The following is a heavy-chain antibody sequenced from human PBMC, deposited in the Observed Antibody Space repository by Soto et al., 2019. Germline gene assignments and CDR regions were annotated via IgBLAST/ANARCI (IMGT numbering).Heavy chain of an antibody. J-gene: IGHJ4*02. CDR3: AKAPPYCGGDCLFDY. Sequence: LRLSCAASGFTFSSYGMHWVRQAPGKGLEWVAVISYDGSNKYYADSVKGRFTISRDNSKNTLYLQMNSLRAEDTAVYYCAKAPPYCGGDCLFDYWGQGTLVTVSS. V-gene: IGHV3-30*18. D-gene: IGHD2-21*02. CDR1: GFTFSSYG. CDR2: ISYDGSNK.